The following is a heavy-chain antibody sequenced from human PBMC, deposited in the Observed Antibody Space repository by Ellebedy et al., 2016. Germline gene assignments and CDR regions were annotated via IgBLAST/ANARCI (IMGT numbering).Heavy chain of an antibody. CDR1: AFTFSSYG. CDR2: VSHDGKVQ. CDR3: AKPPGYCSSTSCSLYLGVY. V-gene: IGHV3-30*18. Sequence: GGSLRLSXAASAFTFSSYGMHWVRQAPGKGLEWVAVVSHDGKVQHYTDSVKGRFTISRDNPKNTLYLQMNSLRAEDTAVYYCAKPPGYCSSTSCSLYLGVYWGQGTLVTVSS. D-gene: IGHD2-2*01. J-gene: IGHJ4*02.